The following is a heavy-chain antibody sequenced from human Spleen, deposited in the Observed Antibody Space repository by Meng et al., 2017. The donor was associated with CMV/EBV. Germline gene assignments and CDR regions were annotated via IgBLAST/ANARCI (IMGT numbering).Heavy chain of an antibody. Sequence: GPLVESGGGVVQPGGSLRLSCAASGFSVNDKYMSWVRQPPGKGLEWVSIIYRGDNTYYADSVKGRFTVSRDNSKNTMYLQMNSLRVEDTAVYYCARGEGLRATLDYWGQGTLVTVSS. D-gene: IGHD2-15*01. J-gene: IGHJ4*02. CDR3: ARGEGLRATLDY. CDR1: GFSVNDKY. V-gene: IGHV3-66*01. CDR2: IYRGDNT.